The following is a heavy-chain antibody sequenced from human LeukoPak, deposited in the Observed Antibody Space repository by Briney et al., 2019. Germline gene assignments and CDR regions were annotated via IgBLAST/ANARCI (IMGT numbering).Heavy chain of an antibody. CDR3: ARVVEAYYYYYMDV. D-gene: IGHD6-6*01. J-gene: IGHJ6*03. CDR2: ICTSGST. V-gene: IGHV4-4*07. Sequence: SETLSLTCTVSGGSISSYYWSWIRQPAGKGLEWIGRICTSGSTNYNPSLKSRVTMSVDTSKNQFSLKLSSVTAADTAVYYCARVVEAYYYYYMDVWGKGTTVTVSS. CDR1: GGSISSYY.